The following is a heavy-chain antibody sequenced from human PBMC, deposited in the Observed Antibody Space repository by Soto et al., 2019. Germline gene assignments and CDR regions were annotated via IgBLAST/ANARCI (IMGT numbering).Heavy chain of an antibody. D-gene: IGHD2-15*01. Sequence: GGSLRLSCAAPGFTFSSFGMHWVRQAPGKGLEWVAVISNDGSDKDCADSVKGRFTVSIDNSKNKLYLQMNSLRTEDTALFYCARGYCRGTTCKSKERVGGFDPMDIWGQGTMVTVSS. CDR1: GFTFSSFG. CDR2: ISNDGSDK. CDR3: ARGYCRGTTCKSKERVGGFDPMDI. J-gene: IGHJ3*02. V-gene: IGHV3-30*03.